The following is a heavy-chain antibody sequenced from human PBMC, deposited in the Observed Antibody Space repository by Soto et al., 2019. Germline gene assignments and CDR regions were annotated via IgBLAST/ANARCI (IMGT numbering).Heavy chain of an antibody. D-gene: IGHD6-6*01. Sequence: EVQLVESGGGLVQPGGSLRLSCAASGFTFSSYEMNWVRQAPGKGLEWVSYISSSGSTIKYADSVKGRFTISRDNAKNSLYMQMNSLRAEDTAVYYCASSVYSSSAPNDYWGQGTLVTVSS. CDR2: ISSSGSTI. CDR3: ASSVYSSSAPNDY. CDR1: GFTFSSYE. V-gene: IGHV3-48*03. J-gene: IGHJ4*02.